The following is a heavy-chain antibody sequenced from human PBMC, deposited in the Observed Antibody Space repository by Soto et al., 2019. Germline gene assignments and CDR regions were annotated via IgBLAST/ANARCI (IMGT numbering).Heavy chain of an antibody. CDR1: GGTFSSYA. D-gene: IGHD6-13*01. Sequence: ASVKVSCKASGGTFSSYAISWVRQAPGQGLEWMGGIIPIFGTANYAQKFQGRVTITTDESTSTAYMELSSLRSEDTAVYYCARSALPSIAAAGRVSTYYYYYGMDVWGQGTTVTVSS. J-gene: IGHJ6*02. CDR2: IIPIFGTA. V-gene: IGHV1-69*05. CDR3: ARSALPSIAAAGRVSTYYYYYGMDV.